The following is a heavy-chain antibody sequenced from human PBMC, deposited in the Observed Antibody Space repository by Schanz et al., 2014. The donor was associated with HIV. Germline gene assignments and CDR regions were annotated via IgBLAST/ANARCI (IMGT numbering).Heavy chain of an antibody. D-gene: IGHD3-22*01. CDR1: GFSFLRYE. CDR3: AKPEYDSRGNSQSHFDY. V-gene: IGHV3-23*01. J-gene: IGHJ4*02. Sequence: EVQLLESGGGLVQPGGSLRISCVASGFSFLRYEMSWVRQAPGKGLEWLSTLSGSGDRTYYADSVKGRVTISRDNSKNTLYLQTNSLRVEDTAVYYCAKPEYDSRGNSQSHFDYWGQGTLVTVSS. CDR2: LSGSGDRT.